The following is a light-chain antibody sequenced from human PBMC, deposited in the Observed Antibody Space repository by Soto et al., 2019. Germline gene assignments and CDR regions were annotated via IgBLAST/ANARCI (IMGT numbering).Light chain of an antibody. J-gene: IGKJ1*01. CDR1: QSISSNF. Sequence: EIVLTQSPGTLSLSPGEGATLSCRASQSISSNFLAWYQQKRGQAPRLLIHGASNRATGIPDRFTGSGSGTDFTLTISSLEPEDFAVYFCQQYYRSPETFGQGTKVDIK. CDR3: QQYYRSPET. V-gene: IGKV3-20*01. CDR2: GAS.